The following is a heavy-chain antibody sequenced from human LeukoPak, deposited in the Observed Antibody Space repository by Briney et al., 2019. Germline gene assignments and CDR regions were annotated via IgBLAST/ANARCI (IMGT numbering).Heavy chain of an antibody. CDR2: ISHDGSNK. J-gene: IGHJ4*02. CDR3: ARGGDFLDY. CDR1: GFTFSSSA. Sequence: GGSLRLSCAASGFTFSSSAMHWVRQAPGKGLEWVAVISHDGSNKYYAESVKGRFTISRDNSKNTLYLQMNSLRAEDTAVYYCARGGDFLDYWGQGTLVTVSS. D-gene: IGHD2-21*02. V-gene: IGHV3-30-3*01.